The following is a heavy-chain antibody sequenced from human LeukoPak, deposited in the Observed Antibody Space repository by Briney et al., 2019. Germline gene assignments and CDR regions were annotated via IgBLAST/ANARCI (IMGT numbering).Heavy chain of an antibody. Sequence: SQTLSLTCAISGDSVSSNSAAWNWIRQSPSRGLEWLGRTYYRSKWYNDYAVSVKSRITINPDTSKNQFSLQLNSVTPEDTAVYYCARDQLAYCGVDCYANHDAFDIWGQGTMVTVSS. D-gene: IGHD2-21*02. CDR2: TYYRSKWYN. V-gene: IGHV6-1*01. CDR1: GDSVSSNSAA. J-gene: IGHJ3*02. CDR3: ARDQLAYCGVDCYANHDAFDI.